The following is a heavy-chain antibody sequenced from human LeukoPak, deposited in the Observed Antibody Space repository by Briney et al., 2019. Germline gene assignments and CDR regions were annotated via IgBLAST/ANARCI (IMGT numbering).Heavy chain of an antibody. V-gene: IGHV3-43*02. CDR2: ISGDGGNT. CDR3: AKGIYQLLSGSDY. CDR1: GFTFISYW. Sequence: PGGSLRLSCAASGFTFISYWMHWVRQAPGKGLEWVSLISGDGGNTYYADSVKGRFTISRDNSKNSLYLQMNSLRTEDTALYYCAKGIYQLLSGSDYWGQGTLVTVSS. J-gene: IGHJ4*02. D-gene: IGHD2-2*01.